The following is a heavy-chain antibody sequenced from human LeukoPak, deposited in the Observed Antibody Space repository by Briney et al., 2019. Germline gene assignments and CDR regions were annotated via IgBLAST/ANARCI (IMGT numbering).Heavy chain of an antibody. CDR3: ARQTAKNVDTARFDS. CDR2: IYYSDTT. Sequence: SETLSLTCAISGGSINNYYWRWIRQPRGKGLEWIGYIYYSDTTNYSPSLNSRVNISLDTAKNQFSLRLSSVTAADTAVYYCARQTAKNVDTARFDSWGQGTLVTVSS. J-gene: IGHJ4*02. D-gene: IGHD5-18*01. CDR1: GGSINNYY. V-gene: IGHV4-59*08.